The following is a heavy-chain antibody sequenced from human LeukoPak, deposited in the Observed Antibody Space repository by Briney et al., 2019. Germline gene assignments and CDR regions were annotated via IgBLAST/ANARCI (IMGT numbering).Heavy chain of an antibody. CDR1: GGSFSGYY. J-gene: IGHJ6*02. Sequence: PSETLSLTCAVYGGSFSGYYWSWIRQPPGKGLEWIGEINHSGSTNYNPSLKSRVTISVDTSKNQFSLKLSSVTAADTAVYYCARVLATTIYYYYGMDVWGQGTTVTVSS. V-gene: IGHV4-34*01. CDR2: INHSGST. CDR3: ARVLATTIYYYYGMDV. D-gene: IGHD5-12*01.